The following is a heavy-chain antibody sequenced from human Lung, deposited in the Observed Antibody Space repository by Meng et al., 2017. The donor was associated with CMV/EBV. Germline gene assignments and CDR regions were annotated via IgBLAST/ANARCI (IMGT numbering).Heavy chain of an antibody. V-gene: IGHV3-11*01. CDR2: ISSSGSTI. Sequence: GGSXRLXCAASGFTFSDYYMSWIRQAPGKGLEWVSYISSSGSTIYYADSVKGRFTLSRDNAKNSLYLQMNSLRAEDTAVYYCARNRGYSYGLGAYWGQGTXVTVSS. D-gene: IGHD5-18*01. CDR1: GFTFSDYY. CDR3: ARNRGYSYGLGAY. J-gene: IGHJ4*02.